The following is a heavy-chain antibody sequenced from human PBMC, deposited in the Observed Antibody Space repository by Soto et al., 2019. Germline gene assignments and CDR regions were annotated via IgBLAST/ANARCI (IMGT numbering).Heavy chain of an antibody. CDR3: ARVGVTFWSGFIGMDV. CDR2: INPSGGST. J-gene: IGHJ6*02. D-gene: IGHD3-3*01. V-gene: IGHV1-46*01. CDR1: GFTFTSSA. Sequence: GASVKVSCKASGFTFTSSAVHWVRQARGQSLEWIGLINPSGGSTSYAQKFKGRVTMTRDTSTSTVYMELSSLRSEDTAVYYCARVGVTFWSGFIGMDVWGQGTTVTVSS.